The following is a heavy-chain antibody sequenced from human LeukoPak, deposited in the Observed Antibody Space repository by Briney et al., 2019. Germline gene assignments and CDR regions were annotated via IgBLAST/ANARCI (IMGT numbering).Heavy chain of an antibody. J-gene: IGHJ4*02. D-gene: IGHD6-19*01. Sequence: KPSETLSLTCAVYGGSFSGYYWSWIRQPPGKGLEWIGEINHSGSTNYNPSLKSRVTISVDTSKNQFSLKLSSVTAADTAVYYCAREAGRGPYFDYWGQGTLVTVSS. CDR2: INHSGST. CDR3: AREAGRGPYFDY. CDR1: GGSFSGYY. V-gene: IGHV4-34*01.